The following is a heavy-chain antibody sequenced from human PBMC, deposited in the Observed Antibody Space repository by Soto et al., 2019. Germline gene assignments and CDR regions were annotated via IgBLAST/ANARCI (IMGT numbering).Heavy chain of an antibody. Sequence: GGSLRLSCAASGFTFRSYSMNWVRQAPGKGLEWVSYISSSSSTIYYADSVKGRFTISRDNAKNSLYLQMNSLRDEDTAVYYCARDLPGIAAAYHYYGMDVWGQGTTVTVSS. CDR1: GFTFRSYS. CDR2: ISSSSSTI. D-gene: IGHD6-13*01. CDR3: ARDLPGIAAAYHYYGMDV. V-gene: IGHV3-48*02. J-gene: IGHJ6*02.